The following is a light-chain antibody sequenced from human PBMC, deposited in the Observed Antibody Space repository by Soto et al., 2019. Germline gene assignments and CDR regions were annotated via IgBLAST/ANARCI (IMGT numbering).Light chain of an antibody. V-gene: IGKV3-11*01. CDR2: DAS. Sequence: EIVLTHSPATLSLSPGERATLSCRASQSVSSFLAWYQQKPCQAPRLLIYDASNRATGIPARYSDSWSGTDFTLTISNLEPEDFAVYFCQQHRTFGPGTKVDIK. CDR1: QSVSSF. CDR3: QQHRT. J-gene: IGKJ3*01.